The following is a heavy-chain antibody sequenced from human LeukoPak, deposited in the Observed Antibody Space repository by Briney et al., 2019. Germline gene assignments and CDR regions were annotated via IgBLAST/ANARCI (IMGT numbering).Heavy chain of an antibody. CDR2: ISTSYSGI. CDR3: ARAYCSSITCFE. D-gene: IGHD2-2*01. J-gene: IGHJ4*02. Sequence: TGGSLRLSCAASGFIVSRYSMTWVRQAPGKGLEWVSSISTSYSGIYYADSVKGRFTISRDNAKNSLYLQMDSLRADDTAVSYCARAYCSSITCFEWGQGTLVTVSS. V-gene: IGHV3-48*01. CDR1: GFIVSRYS.